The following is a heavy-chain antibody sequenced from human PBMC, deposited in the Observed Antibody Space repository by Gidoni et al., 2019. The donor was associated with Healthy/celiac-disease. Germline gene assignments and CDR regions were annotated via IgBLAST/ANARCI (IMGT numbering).Heavy chain of an antibody. J-gene: IGHJ6*02. CDR3: ARDPYGITMVRGNYYYYGMDV. CDR1: GGTFSSYA. CDR2: IIPIFGTA. D-gene: IGHD3-10*01. Sequence: QVQLVQSGAEVKKPGSSVKVSCKASGGTFSSYAISWVRQAPGQGLEWMGGIIPIFGTANYAQKFQGRVTITADESTSTAYMELSSLGSEDTAVYYCARDPYGITMVRGNYYYYGMDVWGQGTTVTVSS. V-gene: IGHV1-69*01.